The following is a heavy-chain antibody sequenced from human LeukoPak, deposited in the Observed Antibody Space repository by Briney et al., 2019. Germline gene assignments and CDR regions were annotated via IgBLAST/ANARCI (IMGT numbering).Heavy chain of an antibody. J-gene: IGHJ4*02. CDR3: ASPVPRDY. Sequence: PSETLSLTCTVSGGSISSSSYYWGWIRQPPGKGLEWIGSIYYSGSTYYNPSLKSRVTISVDTSKNQFSLKLSSVTAADTAVYYCASPVPRDYWGQGTLVTVSS. CDR2: IYYSGST. D-gene: IGHD6-6*01. V-gene: IGHV4-39*01. CDR1: GGSISSSSYY.